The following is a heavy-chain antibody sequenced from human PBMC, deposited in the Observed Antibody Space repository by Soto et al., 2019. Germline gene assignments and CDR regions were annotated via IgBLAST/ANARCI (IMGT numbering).Heavy chain of an antibody. CDR3: ARDGRGSGYYYDY. CDR1: GLTFSSYA. D-gene: IGHD3-22*01. Sequence: GGSLRLSCAASGLTFSSYAMHWVRQAPGKGLEYVSAISSNGGSTYYANSVKGRFTISRDNSKNTLYLQMGSLRAEDMAVYYCARDGRGSGYYYDYWGQGTLVTVSS. CDR2: ISSNGGST. J-gene: IGHJ4*02. V-gene: IGHV3-64*01.